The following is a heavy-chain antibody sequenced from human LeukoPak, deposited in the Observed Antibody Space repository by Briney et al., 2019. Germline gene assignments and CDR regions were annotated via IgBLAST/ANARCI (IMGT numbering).Heavy chain of an antibody. CDR3: ARDHSLSPSRIAVVPPHY. D-gene: IGHD6-19*01. CDR1: GFTFSSYA. Sequence: PGGSLRLSCAASGFTFSSYAMHWVRQAPGKGLEWVAVISYDGSNKYYADSVKGRFTISRDNSKNTLYLQMNSLRVEDTAVYYCARDHSLSPSRIAVVPPHYWGQGTLVTVSS. CDR2: ISYDGSNK. J-gene: IGHJ4*02. V-gene: IGHV3-30-3*01.